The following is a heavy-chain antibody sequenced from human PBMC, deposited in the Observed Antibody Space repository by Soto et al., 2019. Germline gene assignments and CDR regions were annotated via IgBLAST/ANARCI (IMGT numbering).Heavy chain of an antibody. CDR2: IYWDDDK. CDR3: AHSPSRYYYDTSGYPYDTFDI. CDR1: GFSLSTSGEG. Sequence: SGPTLVNPTQTLTLTCTFSGFSLSTSGEGVGWIRQPPGKALEWLALIYWDDDKRYSPSLKSRLTITKDTSKNQVVLTMTNMDPVDTGTYYCAHSPSRYYYDTSGYPYDTFDIWGQGTMVTVSS. D-gene: IGHD3-22*01. V-gene: IGHV2-5*02. J-gene: IGHJ3*02.